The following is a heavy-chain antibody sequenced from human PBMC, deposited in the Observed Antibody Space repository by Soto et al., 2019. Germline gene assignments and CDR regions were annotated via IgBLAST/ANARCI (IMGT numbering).Heavy chain of an antibody. Sequence: VGSLRLSCAASGFTFSSYAMSWVRQAPGKGLEWVSAISGSGGSTYYADSVKGRFTISRDNSKNTLYLQMNSLRAEDTAVYYCAKDRYYYGSGSSLLGYWGQGTLVTVSS. V-gene: IGHV3-23*01. D-gene: IGHD3-10*01. J-gene: IGHJ4*02. CDR1: GFTFSSYA. CDR3: AKDRYYYGSGSSLLGY. CDR2: ISGSGGST.